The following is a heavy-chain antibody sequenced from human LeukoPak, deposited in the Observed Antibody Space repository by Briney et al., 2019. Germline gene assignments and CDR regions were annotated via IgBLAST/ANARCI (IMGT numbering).Heavy chain of an antibody. CDR3: ARVKWELPFED. V-gene: IGHV4-39*07. CDR1: GGFISSSSYY. Sequence: SETLSLTCTVSGGFISSSSYYWGWIRQPPGKGLEWIGSIYYSGSTYYNPSLKSRVTISVDTSKNQFSLKLSSVTAADTAVYYCARVKWELPFEDWGQGTLVTVSS. D-gene: IGHD1-26*01. CDR2: IYYSGST. J-gene: IGHJ4*02.